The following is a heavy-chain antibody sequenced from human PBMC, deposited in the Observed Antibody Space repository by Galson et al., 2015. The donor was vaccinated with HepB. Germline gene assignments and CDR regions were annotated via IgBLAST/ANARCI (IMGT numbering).Heavy chain of an antibody. V-gene: IGHV3-33*01. CDR1: GFTFSSYG. J-gene: IGHJ4*02. Sequence: SLRLSCAASGFTFSSYGMHWVRQAPGKGLEWVAVIWYDGSNKYYADSVKGRFTISRDNSKNTLYLQMNSLRAEDTAVYYCARDAAPGSYLLYYFDYWGQGTLVTVSS. CDR3: ARDAAPGSYLLYYFDY. D-gene: IGHD3-10*01. CDR2: IWYDGSNK.